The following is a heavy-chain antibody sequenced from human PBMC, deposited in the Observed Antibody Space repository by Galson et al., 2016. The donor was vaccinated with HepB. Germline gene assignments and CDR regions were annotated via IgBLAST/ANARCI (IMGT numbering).Heavy chain of an antibody. V-gene: IGHV3-9*01. CDR3: AKTRGMHLGELSPSYYFDY. J-gene: IGHJ4*02. Sequence: SLRLSCAASGFTFSRAWMNWVRQAPGKGLEWVSSISWDSATIAYADSVKGRFTISRDNAMNSLYLQMISLKAEDTALYYCAKTRGMHLGELSPSYYFDYWGQGTLVTVSS. CDR2: ISWDSATI. D-gene: IGHD3-16*02. CDR1: GFTFSRAW.